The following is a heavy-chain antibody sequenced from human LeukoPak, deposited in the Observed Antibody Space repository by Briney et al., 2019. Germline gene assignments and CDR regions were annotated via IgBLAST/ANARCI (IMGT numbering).Heavy chain of an antibody. Sequence: ASVKVSCMASDYRFTNYGLSWVRQAPGQGPEWMGWISAASGSTNYAQKFQDRVTMTTDTSTTTVYMELRSLRSDDTAVYYCAKEQEETAIGGAFDYSGRGRVASVSS. CDR1: DYRFTNYG. V-gene: IGHV1-18*01. D-gene: IGHD2-21*02. CDR2: ISAASGST. CDR3: AKEQEETAIGGAFDY. J-gene: IGHJ4*02.